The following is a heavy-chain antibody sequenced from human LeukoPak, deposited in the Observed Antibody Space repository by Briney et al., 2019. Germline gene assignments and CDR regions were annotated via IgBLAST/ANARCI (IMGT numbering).Heavy chain of an antibody. J-gene: IGHJ4*02. CDR3: AKARGIVGATSNFDY. V-gene: IGHV3-23*01. CDR1: GFTFSSYA. Sequence: GGSLRLSCAASGFTFSSYAMSWVRQAPGKGLEWVSAISGSGGSTYYADSVKGRFTISRDNSKNTLYLQTNSLRAEDTAVYYCAKARGIVGATSNFDYWGQGTLVTVSS. D-gene: IGHD1-26*01. CDR2: ISGSGGST.